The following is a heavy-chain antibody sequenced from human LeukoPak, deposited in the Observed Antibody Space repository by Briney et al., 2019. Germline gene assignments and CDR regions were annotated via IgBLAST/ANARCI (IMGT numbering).Heavy chain of an antibody. CDR1: GFTFSSYS. CDR2: ISGDGGST. Sequence: GGSLRLSCAASGFTFSSYSMNWVRQAPGKGLEWVSLISGDGGSTYYADSVKGRFTISRDNSKNSLYLQMNSLRTEDTALYYCAKSTRTVAGGDYWGQGTLVTVSS. CDR3: AKSTRTVAGGDY. V-gene: IGHV3-43*02. J-gene: IGHJ4*02. D-gene: IGHD6-19*01.